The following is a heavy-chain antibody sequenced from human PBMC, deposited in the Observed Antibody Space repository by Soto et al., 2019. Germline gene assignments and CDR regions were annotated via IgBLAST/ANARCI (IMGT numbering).Heavy chain of an antibody. V-gene: IGHV4-59*08. J-gene: IGHJ4*02. D-gene: IGHD6-19*01. CDR2: IYYSGST. CDR3: ARSRGAVAGTFSPKFDY. Sequence: QVQLQESGPGLVKPSETLSLTCTVSGGSISSYYWSWIRRPPGKGLEWIGYIYYSGSTNYNPSLKSRVTISVDTSKNQFSLKLSSVTAADTAVYYCARSRGAVAGTFSPKFDYWGQGTLVTVSS. CDR1: GGSISSYY.